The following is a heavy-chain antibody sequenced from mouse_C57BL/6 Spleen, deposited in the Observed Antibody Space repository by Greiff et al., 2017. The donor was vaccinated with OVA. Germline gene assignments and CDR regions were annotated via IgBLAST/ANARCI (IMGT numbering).Heavy chain of an antibody. J-gene: IGHJ3*01. V-gene: IGHV1-80*01. Sequence: VQLQQSGAELVKPGASVKISCKASGYAFSSYWMNWVKQRPGKGLEWIGQIYPGDGDTNYNGKFKGKATLTADKSSSTAYMQLSSLTSEDSAVYFCARGGGYDGYLFAYWGQGTLVTVSA. D-gene: IGHD2-3*01. CDR2: IYPGDGDT. CDR1: GYAFSSYW. CDR3: ARGGGYDGYLFAY.